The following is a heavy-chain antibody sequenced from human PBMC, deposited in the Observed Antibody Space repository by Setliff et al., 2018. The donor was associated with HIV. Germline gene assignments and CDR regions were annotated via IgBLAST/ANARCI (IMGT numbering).Heavy chain of an antibody. CDR1: GGSFSGYY. V-gene: IGHV2-70*11. D-gene: IGHD6-6*01. CDR3: ARIVISSSSNYYYGMDV. J-gene: IGHJ6*02. CDR2: IDWDDDK. Sequence: TLSLTCAVYGGSFSGYYWTWIRQPPGKALEWLARIDWDDDKYYSTSLKTRLTISKDTSKNQVVLTMTNMDPVDTATYYCARIVISSSSNYYYGMDVWGQGTTVTVSS.